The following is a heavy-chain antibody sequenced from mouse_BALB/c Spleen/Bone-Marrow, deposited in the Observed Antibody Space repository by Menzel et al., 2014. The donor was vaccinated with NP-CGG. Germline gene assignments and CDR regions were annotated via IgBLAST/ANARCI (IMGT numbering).Heavy chain of an antibody. CDR2: FHPYDDET. Sequence: VQLQQSGAALVRPGASVKMSCKAFGYPFTTYPIEWMRQNHGKSLEWIGNFHPYDDETKYNEQFKGKASLTVDKSSTTVYLELSRLTSDDSAIYYCGRGAYGLFDYWGQGITLTVSS. D-gene: IGHD6-5*01. CDR1: GYPFTTYP. CDR3: GRGAYGLFDY. J-gene: IGHJ2*01. V-gene: IGHV1-47*01.